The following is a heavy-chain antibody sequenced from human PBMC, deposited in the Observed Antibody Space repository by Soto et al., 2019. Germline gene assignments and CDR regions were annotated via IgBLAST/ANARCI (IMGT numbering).Heavy chain of an antibody. D-gene: IGHD1-26*01. CDR2: MNPNSGYT. J-gene: IGHJ4*02. Sequence: ASVKVSCKASGYAFTSYDINWVRQATGQGLEWMGWMNPNSGYTVYAQNFQGRVTITADKSTTTVYMELSSLKSEDTAVYYCAIISPIGSTFSGHAALAYLGQGTLDPV. CDR1: GYAFTSYD. V-gene: IGHV1-8*01. CDR3: AIISPIGSTFSGHAALAY.